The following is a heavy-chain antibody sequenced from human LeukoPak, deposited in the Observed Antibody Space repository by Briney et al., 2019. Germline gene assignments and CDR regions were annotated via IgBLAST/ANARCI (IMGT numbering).Heavy chain of an antibody. J-gene: IGHJ4*02. CDR1: GFAFRSYS. V-gene: IGHV3-30*04. CDR2: ITYDGKGK. D-gene: IGHD1-1*01. Sequence: GGSLRLSCAASGFAFRSYSMHWVRQAPGKGLEWLAVITYDGKGKHYTDSVKGRFTVSRGNSKKTLYLQMISLRAEDTAFYYFAREERVEGTYYLDAWGRGTLVTVSS. CDR3: AREERVEGTYYLDA.